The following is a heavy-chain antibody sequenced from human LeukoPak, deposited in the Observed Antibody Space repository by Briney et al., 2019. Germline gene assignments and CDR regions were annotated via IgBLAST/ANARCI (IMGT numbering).Heavy chain of an antibody. CDR1: GGSISSYY. V-gene: IGHV4-59*12. D-gene: IGHD3-22*01. CDR2: IYSSGTT. CDR3: ARSGITMIVVVPLDAFDI. Sequence: PSETLSLTCIVSGGSISSYYWSWIRQPPGKGLEWIGNIYSSGTTNYNPSLKSRVTISMDTSKNQFSLKLSSVTAADTAVYYCARSGITMIVVVPLDAFDIWGQGTMVTVSS. J-gene: IGHJ3*02.